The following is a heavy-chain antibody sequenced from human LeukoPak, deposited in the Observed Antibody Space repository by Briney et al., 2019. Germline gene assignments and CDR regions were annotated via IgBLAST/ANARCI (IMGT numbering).Heavy chain of an antibody. J-gene: IGHJ4*02. V-gene: IGHV3-23*01. D-gene: IGHD1-7*01. CDR2: ISGRGGST. CDR3: AKTPQRITGTTFDY. CDR1: GFTFSSYA. Sequence: GGSLRLSCAASGFTFSSYAMSWVRQAPGKGLEWVSAISGRGGSTYCADSVKGRFTISRDNSKNTLYLQMNSLRAEDTAVYYCAKTPQRITGTTFDYWGQGTLVTVSS.